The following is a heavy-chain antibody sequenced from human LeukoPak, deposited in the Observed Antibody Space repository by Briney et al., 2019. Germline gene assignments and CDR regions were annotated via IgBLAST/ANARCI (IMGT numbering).Heavy chain of an antibody. CDR1: GFTFNNAW. CDR2: IKSKNVGGTT. Sequence: GGSLRLSCAASGFTFNNAWMNWVRQAPGKGLEWVGRIKSKNVGGTTDYAAPVKGRFTISRDDSKNTVYLQMNSLKIEDTAVYYCTTHAAFDPWGQGTLVTVSS. J-gene: IGHJ5*02. V-gene: IGHV3-15*01. CDR3: TTHAAFDP.